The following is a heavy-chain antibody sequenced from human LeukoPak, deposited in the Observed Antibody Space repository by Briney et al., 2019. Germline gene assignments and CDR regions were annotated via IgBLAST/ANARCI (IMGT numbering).Heavy chain of an antibody. Sequence: GGSLRLSCAASGFTFSSHAMYWVRQAPGKGLEWVAVISYDGSDKNYADSVKGQFTISRDNSKNTLYLQMNSLRVEDTAVYYCARGSGNFDYWGQGTLVTVSS. J-gene: IGHJ4*02. CDR1: GFTFSSHA. CDR2: ISYDGSDK. CDR3: ARGSGNFDY. D-gene: IGHD3-10*01. V-gene: IGHV3-30-3*01.